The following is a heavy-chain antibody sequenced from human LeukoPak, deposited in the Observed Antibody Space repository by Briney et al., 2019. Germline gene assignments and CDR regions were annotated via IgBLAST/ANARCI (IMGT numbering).Heavy chain of an antibody. Sequence: PSETLSLTCAVSGGSISSSNWWSWVRQPPGKGLEWIGEIYHSGSTNYNPSLKSRVTISVDKSKNQFSLKLSSVTAADTAVYYCATSIVGFTYDEHFQHWGQGTLVTVSS. V-gene: IGHV4-4*02. CDR2: IYHSGST. CDR3: ATSIVGFTYDEHFQH. CDR1: GGSISSSNW. J-gene: IGHJ1*01. D-gene: IGHD1-26*01.